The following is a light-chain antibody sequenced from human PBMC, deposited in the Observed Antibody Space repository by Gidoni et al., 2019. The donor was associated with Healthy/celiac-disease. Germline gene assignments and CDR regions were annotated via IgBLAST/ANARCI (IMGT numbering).Light chain of an antibody. CDR1: SSNIGSNP. Sequence: QSVLTQSPSASGTPGQRVTISCSGSSSNIGSNPVNWYQHLPGTAPKLLIYSNNQRPSGVPDRFSGSKSGTSASLAISGLQSEDEADYYCAAWDDSLNGLVVFGGGTKLTVL. V-gene: IGLV1-44*01. CDR2: SNN. CDR3: AAWDDSLNGLVV. J-gene: IGLJ2*01.